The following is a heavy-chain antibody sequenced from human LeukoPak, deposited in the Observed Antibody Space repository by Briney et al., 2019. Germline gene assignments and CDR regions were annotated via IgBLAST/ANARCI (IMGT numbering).Heavy chain of an antibody. CDR3: ARGGYVRIDY. D-gene: IGHD5-12*01. Sequence: SETLSLTCAVYGGSFSGYYWSWIRQPPGKGLEWIGEINHSGSTNYNPSLKSRVTISVDTSKNQFSLKLSSVTAADTAMYYCARGGYVRIDYWGQGTLVAVSS. J-gene: IGHJ4*02. V-gene: IGHV4-34*01. CDR1: GGSFSGYY. CDR2: INHSGST.